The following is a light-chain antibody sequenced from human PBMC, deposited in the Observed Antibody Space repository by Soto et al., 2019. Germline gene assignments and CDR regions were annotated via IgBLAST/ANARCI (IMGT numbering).Light chain of an antibody. CDR2: RSS. CDR3: HQYNNWPRAT. Sequence: IVMTQSPATLSVSPGERATLSCRASQSINSNLAWYQQKPGQAPRLLMFRSSIRATGFPARFRGIGSGTACNIPINSRQSEDSALYYCHQYNNWPRATFGGGTKVEIK. V-gene: IGKV3-15*01. CDR1: QSINSN. J-gene: IGKJ4*01.